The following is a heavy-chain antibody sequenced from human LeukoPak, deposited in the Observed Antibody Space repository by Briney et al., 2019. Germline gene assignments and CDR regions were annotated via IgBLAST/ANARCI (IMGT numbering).Heavy chain of an antibody. CDR1: GYTFTSYD. D-gene: IGHD3-9*01. Sequence: GASVKVSCKASGYTFTSYDINWVRQATGQGLEWMGWMNPNSGNTGYAQKFQGRVTMTRNTSISTDYMELSSLRSEDTAVYYCARGGVLRYFDWFPIYYYGMDVWGQGTTVTVSS. CDR3: ARGGVLRYFDWFPIYYYGMDV. J-gene: IGHJ6*02. CDR2: MNPNSGNT. V-gene: IGHV1-8*01.